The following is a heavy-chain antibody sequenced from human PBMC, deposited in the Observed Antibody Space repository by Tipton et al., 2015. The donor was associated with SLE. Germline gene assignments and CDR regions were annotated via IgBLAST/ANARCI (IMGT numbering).Heavy chain of an antibody. CDR3: ARDWWIGPGAVAKKDAFDI. CDR2: ISSSGSTI. J-gene: IGHJ3*02. D-gene: IGHD6-19*01. CDR1: GFTFSDYY. V-gene: IGHV3-11*01. Sequence: SLRLSCAASGFTFSDYYMSWIRQAPGKGLEWVSYISSSGSTIYYADSVKGRFTISRDNAKNSLYLQMNSLRAEDTAVYYCARDWWIGPGAVAKKDAFDIGGQGTVVAVSS.